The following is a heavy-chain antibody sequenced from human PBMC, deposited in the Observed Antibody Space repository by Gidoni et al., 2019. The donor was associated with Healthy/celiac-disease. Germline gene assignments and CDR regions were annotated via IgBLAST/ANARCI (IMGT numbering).Heavy chain of an antibody. J-gene: IGHJ6*02. V-gene: IGHV3-13*04. CDR1: GFTFSSYD. CDR2: IGTAGDT. CDR3: ARARRAGYYYYGMDV. Sequence: EVQLVESGGGLVQPGGSLRLSCAASGFTFSSYDMHCVRQATGKGLEWVSAIGTAGDTYEPGSVKGRFTISREKAKNSLYLQMNSLRAGDTAVYYCARARRAGYYYYGMDVWGQGTTVTVSS.